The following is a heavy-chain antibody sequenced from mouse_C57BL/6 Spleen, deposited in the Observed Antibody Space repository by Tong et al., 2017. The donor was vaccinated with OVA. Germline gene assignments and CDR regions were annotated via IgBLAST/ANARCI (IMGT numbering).Heavy chain of an antibody. CDR1: GYSFTDYN. CDR3: AKDSSGYAWFAY. J-gene: IGHJ3*01. D-gene: IGHD3-2*02. Sequence: VQLQESGPELVKPGASVKISFKASGYSFTDYNMNWVKQSNGKSLEWIGRIYPGDGDTNYNGKFKGKATLTADKSSSTAYMQLSSLTSEDSAVYFCAKDSSGYAWFAYWGQGTLVTVSA. CDR2: IYPGDGDT. V-gene: IGHV1-82*01.